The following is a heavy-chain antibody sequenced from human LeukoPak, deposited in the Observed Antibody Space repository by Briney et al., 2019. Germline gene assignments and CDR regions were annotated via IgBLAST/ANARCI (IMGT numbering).Heavy chain of an antibody. CDR1: GYTFTSYG. CDR2: ISAYNGNT. Sequence: GASVKVSCKASGYTFTSYGISWVRQAPGQGLEWMGWISAYNGNTNYAQKLQGRVTMTTDTSTSTAYMELRSLRSDDTAVYYCARDLKGIAAARFPPAYWGQGTLVTVSS. D-gene: IGHD6-13*01. J-gene: IGHJ4*02. CDR3: ARDLKGIAAARFPPAY. V-gene: IGHV1-18*01.